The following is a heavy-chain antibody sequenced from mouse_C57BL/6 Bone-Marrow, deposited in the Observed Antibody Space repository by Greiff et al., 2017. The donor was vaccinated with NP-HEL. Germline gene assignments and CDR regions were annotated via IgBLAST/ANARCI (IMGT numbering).Heavy chain of an antibody. V-gene: IGHV6-6*01. CDR1: GFTFSDAW. Sequence: EVKLVESGGGLVQPGGSMKLSCAASGFTFSDAWMDWVRQSPEKGLEWVAEIRNKANNHATYYAESVKGRFTISRDDSKSSVYLQMNSLRAEDTGIYYCTIITTVVATGAMDYWGQGTSVTVSS. CDR3: TIITTVVATGAMDY. D-gene: IGHD1-1*01. CDR2: IRNKANNHAT. J-gene: IGHJ4*01.